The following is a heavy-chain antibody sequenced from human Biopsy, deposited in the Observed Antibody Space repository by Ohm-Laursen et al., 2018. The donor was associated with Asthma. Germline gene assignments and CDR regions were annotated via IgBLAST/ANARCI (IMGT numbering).Heavy chain of an antibody. J-gene: IGHJ6*02. CDR2: ISYDGSDK. CDR3: ARASVVKRYYYYGMDV. V-gene: IGHV3-30-3*01. CDR1: GFTFSDYA. Sequence: SLRLSCSASGFTFSDYAIYWVRQAPGKGLEWVAFISYDGSDKFYADSVKGRFTTSRDNSQNTLDLHMNRLTFEDTAVYYCARASVVKRYYYYGMDVWGPGTTVTVFS.